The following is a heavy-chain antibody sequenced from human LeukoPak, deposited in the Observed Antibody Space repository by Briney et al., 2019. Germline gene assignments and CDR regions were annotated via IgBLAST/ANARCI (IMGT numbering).Heavy chain of an antibody. J-gene: IGHJ4*02. V-gene: IGHV4-59*11. CDR1: GGSISSHY. CDR3: ARAYSSSWLIRFDY. D-gene: IGHD6-13*01. CDR2: IYNSGST. Sequence: PSETLSLTCTVSGGSISSHYWSWIRQPPGKGLEWIGYIYNSGSTNYNPSLKSRVTISVDTSKNQLSLKLSSVTAADTAMYYCARAYSSSWLIRFDYWGQGTLVTVSS.